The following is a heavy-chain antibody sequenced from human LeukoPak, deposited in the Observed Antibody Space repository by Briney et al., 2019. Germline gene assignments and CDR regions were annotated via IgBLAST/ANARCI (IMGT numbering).Heavy chain of an antibody. CDR1: GHSFTDYW. Sequence: GESLKISSKASGHSFTDYWIGWVRQMPGKGLEWMGIIHPADSNTLYSPSFQGQVTISADKSISTAYLQWSSLKASDTAIYYCARRYYHSTEFDPWGQGTLVTVSS. CDR2: IHPADSNT. D-gene: IGHD3-22*01. V-gene: IGHV5-51*01. CDR3: ARRYYHSTEFDP. J-gene: IGHJ5*02.